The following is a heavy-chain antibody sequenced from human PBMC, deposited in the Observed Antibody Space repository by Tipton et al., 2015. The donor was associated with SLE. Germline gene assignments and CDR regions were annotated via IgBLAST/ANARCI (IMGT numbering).Heavy chain of an antibody. CDR1: GASISTYY. CDR3: ARVTGHSSGWYGWVDY. D-gene: IGHD6-19*01. J-gene: IGHJ4*02. Sequence: TLSLTCTVSGASISTYYWTWIRQTPGKGLEWLGYISSDGSTNYNPSLQGRVVISDDTSKNQFSLRLSSVTAADTAVFYRARVTGHSSGWYGWVDYWGQGTLATVSS. CDR2: ISSDGST. V-gene: IGHV4-59*12.